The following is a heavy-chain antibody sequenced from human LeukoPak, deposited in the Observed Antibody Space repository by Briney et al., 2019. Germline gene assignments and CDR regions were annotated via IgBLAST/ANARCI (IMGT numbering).Heavy chain of an antibody. CDR3: ARDLRSTAVLDY. D-gene: IGHD5/OR15-5a*01. J-gene: IGHJ4*02. Sequence: SETLSLTCTVSGGSISSSSYYWGWIRQPPGKGLEWIGSIYYSGSTYYNPSLKSRVTISVDTSKNQFSLKLSSVTAADTAVYYCARDLRSTAVLDYWGQGTLVTVSS. CDR2: IYYSGST. CDR1: GGSISSSSYY. V-gene: IGHV4-39*07.